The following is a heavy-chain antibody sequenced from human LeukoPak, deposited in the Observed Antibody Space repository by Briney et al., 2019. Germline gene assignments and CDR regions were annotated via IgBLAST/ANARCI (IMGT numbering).Heavy chain of an antibody. Sequence: GASVKVSCKASGYTFSSYGINWVRQAPGQGLEWMGWISSYSGNTNYAQKLQGRVTMTTDTSTSTAYMELRSLRSEDTAVYYCARGDFGGYNTFDYWGQGTLVTVSS. V-gene: IGHV1-18*01. D-gene: IGHD5-24*01. CDR1: GYTFSSYG. CDR2: ISSYSGNT. J-gene: IGHJ4*02. CDR3: ARGDFGGYNTFDY.